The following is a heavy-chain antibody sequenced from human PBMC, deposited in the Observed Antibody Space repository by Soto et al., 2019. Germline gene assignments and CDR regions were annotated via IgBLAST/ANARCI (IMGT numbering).Heavy chain of an antibody. Sequence: AESLKISCKGSGYSFASYWIGWVRQMPGKGLEWMGIIYPGDSDARYGPSFQGQVTISADKSISTTYLQWSSLKASDTAMYYCTRPSIIPTSWGVFDIWGQGTMVTVSS. CDR3: TRPSIIPTSWGVFDI. CDR2: IYPGDSDA. V-gene: IGHV5-51*01. D-gene: IGHD3-16*01. J-gene: IGHJ3*02. CDR1: GYSFASYW.